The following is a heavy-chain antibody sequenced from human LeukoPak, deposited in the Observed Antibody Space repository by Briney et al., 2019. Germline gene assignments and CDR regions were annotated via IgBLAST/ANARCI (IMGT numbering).Heavy chain of an antibody. V-gene: IGHV4-61*02. D-gene: IGHD2-2*01. CDR2: ISTSGST. CDR3: ARDRYCSSTSCYFAWYFDL. Sequence: SETLSLTCTVSGGSISSGDYYWSWIRQPAGKGLEWIGRISTSGSTNYNPSLNSRVTMSVDTSKNQFSLKLSSVTAADTAVYYCARDRYCSSTSCYFAWYFDLWGRGTLVTVSS. CDR1: GGSISSGDYY. J-gene: IGHJ2*01.